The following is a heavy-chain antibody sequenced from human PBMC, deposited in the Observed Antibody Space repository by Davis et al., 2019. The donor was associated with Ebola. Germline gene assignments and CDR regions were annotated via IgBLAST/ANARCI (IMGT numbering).Heavy chain of an antibody. CDR3: ARSRHYDSSGSLDY. D-gene: IGHD3-22*01. V-gene: IGHV3-21*01. J-gene: IGHJ4*02. CDR2: ISSSSSYI. Sequence: PGGSLRLSCAASGFTFSSYAMSWVRQAPGKGLEWVSSISSSSSYIYYADSVKGRFTISRDNAKNSLYLQMNSLRAEDTAVYYCARSRHYDSSGSLDYWGQGTLVTVSS. CDR1: GFTFSSYA.